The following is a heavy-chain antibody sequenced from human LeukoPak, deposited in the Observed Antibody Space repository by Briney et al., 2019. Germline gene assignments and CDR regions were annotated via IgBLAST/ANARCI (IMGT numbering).Heavy chain of an antibody. J-gene: IGHJ4*02. V-gene: IGHV1-46*01. Sequence: GASVKVSCKASGYSFSSYYMHWVRQAPGQGLEWMGLIIPTSGDTRFAQEFQGRVTLTRDTSSSTVYMEVSGLRSEDTAIYYCARAGSWSSIGGCGYWGQGTLVTVSS. CDR2: IIPTSGDT. CDR1: GYSFSSYY. CDR3: ARAGSWSSIGGCGY. D-gene: IGHD3-10*01.